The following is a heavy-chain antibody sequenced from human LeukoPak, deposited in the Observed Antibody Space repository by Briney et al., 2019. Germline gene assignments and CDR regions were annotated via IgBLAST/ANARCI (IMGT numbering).Heavy chain of an antibody. J-gene: IGHJ4*02. CDR3: ARIGDGYGDYFDY. V-gene: IGHV3-11*04. Sequence: GGSLRLSCVVSEFTFSDYYMSWIRQAPGKGLEWISYISGSGATIYYAASVKGRFTISRDNAKNSLFLQMNSLRPEDTAVYYCARIGDGYGDYFDYWGQGTLVTVSS. CDR2: ISGSGATI. CDR1: EFTFSDYY. D-gene: IGHD5-24*01.